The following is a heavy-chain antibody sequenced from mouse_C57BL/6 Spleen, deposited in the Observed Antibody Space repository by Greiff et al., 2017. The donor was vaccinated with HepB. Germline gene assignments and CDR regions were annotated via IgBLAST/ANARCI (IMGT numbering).Heavy chain of an antibody. V-gene: IGHV5-4*01. CDR2: ISDGGSYT. CDR1: GFTFSSYA. J-gene: IGHJ2*01. CDR3: ARGSDHDY. Sequence: DVHLVESGGGLVKPGGSLKLSCAASGFTFSSYAMSWVRQTPEKRLEWVATISDGGSYTYYPDNVKGRFTISRDNAKNNLYLQLSHLKSEDTAMYYCARGSDHDYWGKGTTLPVSS.